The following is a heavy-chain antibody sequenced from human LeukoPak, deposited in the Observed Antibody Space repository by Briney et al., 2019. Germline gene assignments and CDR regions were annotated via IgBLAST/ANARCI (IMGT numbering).Heavy chain of an antibody. CDR1: GFTFSSYA. D-gene: IGHD3-22*01. CDR2: ISGSGGST. CDR3: AREPDDSSGYLRNRYYFDY. Sequence: GGSLRLSCAASGFTFSSYAMSWVRQAPGKGLEWVSAISGSGGSTYYADSVKGRFTISRDNAKNSLYLQMNSLRAEDTAVYYCAREPDDSSGYLRNRYYFDYWGQGTLVTVSS. V-gene: IGHV3-23*01. J-gene: IGHJ4*02.